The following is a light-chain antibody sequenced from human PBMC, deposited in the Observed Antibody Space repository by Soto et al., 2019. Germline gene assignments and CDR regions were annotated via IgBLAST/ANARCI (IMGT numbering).Light chain of an antibody. V-gene: IGKV3-20*01. CDR1: QSVRSNY. J-gene: IGKJ4*01. CDR3: QQYGSSPLP. Sequence: EIVLTQSPDTLSLSPGERATLSCRASQSVRSNYLAWYQQKPGQAPRFLIYDASSRATGIPDRFSGSGSGKDFTLTISRLEPEDFAVYYCQQYGSSPLPFVGGTKVEIK. CDR2: DAS.